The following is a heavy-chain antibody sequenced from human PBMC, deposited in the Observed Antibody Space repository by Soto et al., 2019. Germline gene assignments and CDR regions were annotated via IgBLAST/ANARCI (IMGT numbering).Heavy chain of an antibody. CDR3: ARPGGDCSSGVCYVGWYDP. D-gene: IGHD2-2*01. CDR1: GFTFRSYW. Sequence: GGSLRLSCAASGFTFRSYWMSWVRQAPGKGLEWVANIKHDGSEKYYVDSVEGRFTVSRDNAKNSLYLQMNSLRAEDTAVYYCARPGGDCSSGVCYVGWYDPWGQGALVTVSS. J-gene: IGHJ5*02. CDR2: IKHDGSEK. V-gene: IGHV3-7*05.